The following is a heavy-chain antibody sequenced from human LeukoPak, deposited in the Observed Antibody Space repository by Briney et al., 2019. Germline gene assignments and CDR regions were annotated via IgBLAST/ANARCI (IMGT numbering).Heavy chain of an antibody. CDR2: IKSKTDGETT. CDR1: GFTFSSYS. Sequence: GGSLRLSCAASGFTFSSYSMNWVRQAPGQGLEWVARIKSKTDGETTDYAAPVKGRFTISRDDSKNTLYLQMNSLKTEDTAVYYCTRRYNYDSSGYYYVRDAFDIWGQGTMVTVSS. D-gene: IGHD3-22*01. J-gene: IGHJ3*02. CDR3: TRRYNYDSSGYYYVRDAFDI. V-gene: IGHV3-15*01.